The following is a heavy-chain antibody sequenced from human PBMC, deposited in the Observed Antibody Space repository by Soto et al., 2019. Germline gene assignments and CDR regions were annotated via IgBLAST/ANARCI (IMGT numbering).Heavy chain of an antibody. CDR1: GGSFSGYY. D-gene: IGHD4-4*01. J-gene: IGHJ4*02. CDR2: INHSGST. V-gene: IGHV4-34*01. CDR3: ARDYSNYDRYLDY. Sequence: SETLSLTCAVSGGSFSGYYWSWIRQPPGKGLEWIGEINHSGSTNYNPSLKSRVTISVDTSKNQFSLKLSSVTAADTAVYYCARDYSNYDRYLDYWGQGTLVTVS.